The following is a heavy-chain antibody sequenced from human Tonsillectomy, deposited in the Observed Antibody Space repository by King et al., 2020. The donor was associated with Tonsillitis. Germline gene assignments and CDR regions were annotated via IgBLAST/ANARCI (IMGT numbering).Heavy chain of an antibody. CDR1: GYTFTGYY. CDR2: IHPNSGGT. Sequence: VQLVESGAEVKKPGASVKVSCKASGYTFTGYYIHWVRQAPGQGLEWMCWIHPNSGGTHYSQRFQGRVTMTRDTSIRIAYMELSRLRSEDTAVYYCARDLGYSGYDGAFNIWGQGTMVTVSS. V-gene: IGHV1-2*02. J-gene: IGHJ3*02. CDR3: ARDLGYSGYDGAFNI. D-gene: IGHD5-12*01.